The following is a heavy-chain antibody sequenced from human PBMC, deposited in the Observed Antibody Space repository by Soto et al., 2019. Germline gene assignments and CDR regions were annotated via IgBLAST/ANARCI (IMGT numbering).Heavy chain of an antibody. CDR2: TYHKGST. Sequence: SETLSLTCTVSGVPISSYFWSWIRQPPGRGLEWIGYTYHKGSTNYSPSLKSRVAISLDTSENQFSLKVNSVTAADTAVYYCARIGGYHGTLDYWGQGTQVTV. D-gene: IGHD3-16*02. CDR1: GVPISSYF. CDR3: ARIGGYHGTLDY. J-gene: IGHJ4*02. V-gene: IGHV4-59*01.